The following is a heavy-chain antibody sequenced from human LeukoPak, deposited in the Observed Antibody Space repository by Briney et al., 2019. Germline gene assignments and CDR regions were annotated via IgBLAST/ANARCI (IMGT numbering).Heavy chain of an antibody. J-gene: IGHJ6*03. CDR3: ARSPYYMDV. Sequence: SETLSLTCTVSGGSISSYYWSWIRQPPGKGLEWIGYIYYSGSTNYNPSLKSRVTISMDTSKDQFSLKLSSVAAADTAVYYCARSPYYMDVWGKGTTVTVSS. V-gene: IGHV4-59*01. CDR1: GGSISSYY. CDR2: IYYSGST.